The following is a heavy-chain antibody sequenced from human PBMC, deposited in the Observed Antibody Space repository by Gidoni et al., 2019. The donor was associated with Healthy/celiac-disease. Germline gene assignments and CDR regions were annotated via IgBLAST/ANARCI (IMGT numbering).Heavy chain of an antibody. V-gene: IGHV1-24*01. CDR1: GYTLTELS. CDR3: ATGGMWQSHYFDY. Sequence: QVQLVLSGAEVTQPGASVKVSSKVSGYTLTELSMHWVRQAPGKGLEWMGGFDPEDGETIYAQKVQGRVTMTEDTSTDTAYMELSSLRSEDTAVYYCATGGMWQSHYFDYWGQGTLVTVSS. CDR2: FDPEDGET. J-gene: IGHJ4*02. D-gene: IGHD6-13*01.